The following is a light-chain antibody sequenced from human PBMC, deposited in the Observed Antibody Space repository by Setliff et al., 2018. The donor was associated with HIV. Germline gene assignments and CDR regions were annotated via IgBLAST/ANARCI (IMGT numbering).Light chain of an antibody. CDR2: EVN. CDR3: TTYAGSVEGVV. Sequence: QSVLTQPPSASGSPGQSVTISCTGTSSNIGDYNYVSWYQQHPGKAPKLMIYEVNKRPSGVPDRFSGSKSGYTASLTVSGLQAEDEADYYCTTYAGSVEGVVFGGGTQLTV. CDR1: SSNIGDYNY. J-gene: IGLJ2*01. V-gene: IGLV2-8*01.